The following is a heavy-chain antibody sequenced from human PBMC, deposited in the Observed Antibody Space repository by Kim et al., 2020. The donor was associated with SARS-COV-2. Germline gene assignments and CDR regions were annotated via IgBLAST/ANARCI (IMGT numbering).Heavy chain of an antibody. CDR3: ARAHARIAVAGYYFYYGM. D-gene: IGHD6-19*01. CDR2: IGTAGDT. V-gene: IGHV3-13*01. CDR1: GFTFSSYD. J-gene: IGHJ6*01. Sequence: GGSLRLSCAASGFTFSSYDMHWVRQATGKGLEWVSAIGTAGDTYYPGSVKGRFTISRENAKNSLYLQLNSLRAGDTAGYYGARAHARIAVAGYYFYYGM.